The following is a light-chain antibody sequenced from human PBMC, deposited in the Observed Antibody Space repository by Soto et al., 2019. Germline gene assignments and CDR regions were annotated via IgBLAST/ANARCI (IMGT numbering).Light chain of an antibody. CDR2: STN. Sequence: QSALTQPPSASATPGQRITISCSGSSSNIGSNPINWYQHLPGTAPKLLIYSTNQRPSGVPDRFSGSKSGTSASLAISGLQSEDGADYYCAAWDDSLNGWVFGGGTKLTVL. J-gene: IGLJ3*02. CDR1: SSNIGSNP. V-gene: IGLV1-44*01. CDR3: AAWDDSLNGWV.